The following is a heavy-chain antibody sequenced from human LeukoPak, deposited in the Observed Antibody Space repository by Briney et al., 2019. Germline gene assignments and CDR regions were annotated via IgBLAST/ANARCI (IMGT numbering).Heavy chain of an antibody. J-gene: IGHJ6*02. CDR2: ISSNGGST. Sequence: VGDLRLSCAGSGFTFSSYAMHWLRQAPGKGLEYVSAISSNGGSTYYANSVKGRFTISRDNSKNTLYLQMGSLRAEDMAVYYCARGYNILTGTFGMDVWGQGTTVTVSS. V-gene: IGHV3-64*01. CDR3: ARGYNILTGTFGMDV. D-gene: IGHD3-9*01. CDR1: GFTFSSYA.